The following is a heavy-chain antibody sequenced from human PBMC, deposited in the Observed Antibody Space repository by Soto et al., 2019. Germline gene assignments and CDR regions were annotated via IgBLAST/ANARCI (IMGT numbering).Heavy chain of an antibody. V-gene: IGHV4-34*01. CDR2: INHSGST. CDR3: ARGLGCSGGSCYSSNWFDP. Sequence: PSETLSHTCAVYGGSFSCYYWSGIRQPPGKGLEWIGEINHSGSTNYNPSLKSRVTISVDTSKNQFSLKLSSVTAADTAVYYCARGLGCSGGSCYSSNWFDPWGQGTLVTVSS. D-gene: IGHD2-15*01. J-gene: IGHJ5*02. CDR1: GGSFSCYY.